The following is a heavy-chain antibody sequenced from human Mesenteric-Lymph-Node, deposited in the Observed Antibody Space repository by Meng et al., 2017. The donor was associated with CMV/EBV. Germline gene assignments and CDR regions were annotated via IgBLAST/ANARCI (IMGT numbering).Heavy chain of an antibody. CDR2: ISSSSSYI. V-gene: IGHV3-21*01. Sequence: GGSLRLSCAASGFTFSSYWMSWVRQAPGKGLEWVSSISSSSSYIYYADSVKGRFTISRDNAKNSLYLQMNSLRAEDTAVYYCAREYSSQGAFDIWGQGTMVTVSS. CDR3: AREYSSQGAFDI. CDR1: GFTFSSYW. D-gene: IGHD6-19*01. J-gene: IGHJ3*02.